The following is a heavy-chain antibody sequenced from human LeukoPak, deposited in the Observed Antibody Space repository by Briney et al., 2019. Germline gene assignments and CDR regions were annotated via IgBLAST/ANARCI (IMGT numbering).Heavy chain of an antibody. V-gene: IGHV4-34*01. D-gene: IGHD4-23*01. Sequence: AETLSLTCAVYGGSLSAYYWTWVRQPPGKGLEWVGEINQGGSTNYNPSLKSRVTIAIDTSKNQFSLKLSSVAAADRAVYYCARYLDYGGNSRVFQHWGQGTLVTVSS. CDR3: ARYLDYGGNSRVFQH. CDR1: GGSLSAYY. CDR2: INQGGST. J-gene: IGHJ1*01.